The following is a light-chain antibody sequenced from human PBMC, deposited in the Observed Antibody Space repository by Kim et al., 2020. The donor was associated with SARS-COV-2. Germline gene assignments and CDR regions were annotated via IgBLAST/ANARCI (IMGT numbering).Light chain of an antibody. J-gene: IGLJ2*01. CDR1: SSNSGANYD. CDR3: QSYDSSLGGPV. Sequence: QRVTISCTGSSSNSGANYDVHWYRQLPGTAPKLLITGSDYRPSGVPDRFSGSNSGTSASLAITGLQAEDEADYYCQSYDSSLGGPVFGGVTKLTVL. V-gene: IGLV1-40*01. CDR2: GSD.